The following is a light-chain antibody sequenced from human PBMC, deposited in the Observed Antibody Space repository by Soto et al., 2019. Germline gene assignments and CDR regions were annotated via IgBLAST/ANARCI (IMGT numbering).Light chain of an antibody. Sequence: IVLTQSPGTLSLSPGERATLSCRANQTVSSNYLAWYQQRPGQAPRLLIYDASTRATGTPDRFSGSGSGTDFTLTISRLEPKDFAVYYCQHYGRSHGLLTFGHGTKVDIK. CDR2: DAS. CDR1: QTVSSNY. V-gene: IGKV3-20*01. J-gene: IGKJ3*01. CDR3: QHYGRSHGLLT.